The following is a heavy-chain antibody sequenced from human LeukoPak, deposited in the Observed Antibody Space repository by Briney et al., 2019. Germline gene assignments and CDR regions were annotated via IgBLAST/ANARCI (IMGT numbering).Heavy chain of an antibody. CDR3: AKSIVGATGDAFDI. CDR1: GFTFSNYG. V-gene: IGHV3-30*18. D-gene: IGHD1-26*01. Sequence: PGRSLRLSCAASGFTFSNYGMHWARQAPGKGLEWVAVISFDGSNKYYTDSVKGRFTISRDNSKNTLYLQMNSLRAEDTAVYYCAKSIVGATGDAFDIWGQGTMVTVSS. CDR2: ISFDGSNK. J-gene: IGHJ3*02.